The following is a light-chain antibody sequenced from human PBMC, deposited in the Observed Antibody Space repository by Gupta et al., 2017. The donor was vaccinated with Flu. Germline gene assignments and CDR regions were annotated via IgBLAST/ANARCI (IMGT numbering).Light chain of an antibody. Sequence: QSVLTPPPSASGTPGQSVTTSCSGSRANIGSYFVYWYQQFPGRAPTLLIYKNNQRPSGVPDRFSGSKSDTSAPLAISGLRPEEEADYYCAAWDDSLSGSFGGGTRLTVL. CDR2: KNN. V-gene: IGLV1-47*01. J-gene: IGLJ2*01. CDR1: RANIGSYF. CDR3: AAWDDSLSGS.